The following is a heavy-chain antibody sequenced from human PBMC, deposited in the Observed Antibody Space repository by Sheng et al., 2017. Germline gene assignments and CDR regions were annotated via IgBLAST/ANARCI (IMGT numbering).Heavy chain of an antibody. J-gene: IGHJ6*03. CDR2: ISYDGSNK. CDR3: ARDPRRITIFGVVNYYYYYYMDV. V-gene: IGHV3-30-3*01. CDR1: GFTFSSYA. Sequence: ESGGGVVQPGRSLRLSCAASGFTFSSYAMHWVRQAPGKGLEWVAVISYDGSNKYYADSVKGRFTISRDNSKNTLYLQMNSLRAEDTAVYYCARDPRRITIFGVVNYYYYYYMDVWGKGTTVTVSS. D-gene: IGHD3-3*01.